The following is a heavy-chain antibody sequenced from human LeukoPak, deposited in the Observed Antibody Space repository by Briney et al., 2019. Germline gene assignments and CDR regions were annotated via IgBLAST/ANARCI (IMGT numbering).Heavy chain of an antibody. CDR1: GYTFTSYD. D-gene: IGHD1-26*01. Sequence: GASVKVSCKASGYTFTSYDINWVRQATGQGLEWMGGIIPIFGTANYAQKFQGRVTITTDESTSTAYMELSSLRSEDTAVYYCAREEGVAPGSHADWFDPWGQGTLVTVSS. CDR2: IIPIFGTA. CDR3: AREEGVAPGSHADWFDP. J-gene: IGHJ5*02. V-gene: IGHV1-69*05.